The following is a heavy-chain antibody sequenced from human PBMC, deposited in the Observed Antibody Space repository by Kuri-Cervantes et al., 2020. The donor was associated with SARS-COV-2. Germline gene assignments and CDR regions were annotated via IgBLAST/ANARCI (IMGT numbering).Heavy chain of an antibody. CDR3: ARGSTYYDFWSGYYTGEYFQH. D-gene: IGHD3-3*01. J-gene: IGHJ1*01. CDR2: IKQDGSEK. Sequence: GESLKISCAASGFTFSSYWMNWVRQAPGEGLEWVANIKQDGSEKYYVDSVKGRFTISRDNAKNPLYLQMNSLRAEDTAVYYCARGSTYYDFWSGYYTGEYFQHWGQGTLVTVSS. CDR1: GFTFSSYW. V-gene: IGHV3-7*01.